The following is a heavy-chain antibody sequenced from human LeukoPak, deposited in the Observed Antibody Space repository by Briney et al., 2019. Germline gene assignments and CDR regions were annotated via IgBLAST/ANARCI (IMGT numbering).Heavy chain of an antibody. V-gene: IGHV1-46*01. CDR1: GYTFTSYA. D-gene: IGHD3-22*01. CDR3: ARDCLTYYYDSSGYQFDY. J-gene: IGHJ4*02. CDR2: INPSGGST. Sequence: GASVKVSCKASGYTFTSYAMHWVRQAPGQGLEWMGIINPSGGSTSYAQKFQGRVTMTRDTSTSTVYMELSSLRSEDTAVYYCARDCLTYYYDSSGYQFDYWGQGTLVTVSS.